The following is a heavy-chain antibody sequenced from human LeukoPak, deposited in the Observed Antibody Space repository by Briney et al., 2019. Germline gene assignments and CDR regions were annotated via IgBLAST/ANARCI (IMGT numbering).Heavy chain of an antibody. CDR2: IYSGCST. Sequence: GGSLRLSCAASGFTVSSNYMSWVRQAPGKGLEWVSVIYSGCSTYYADSVKGRFTISRDNSKNTLYLQMNSLRAEDTAVYYCARDHSSYAFDYWGQGTLVTVSS. J-gene: IGHJ4*02. D-gene: IGHD2-2*01. V-gene: IGHV3-66*01. CDR3: ARDHSSYAFDY. CDR1: GFTVSSNY.